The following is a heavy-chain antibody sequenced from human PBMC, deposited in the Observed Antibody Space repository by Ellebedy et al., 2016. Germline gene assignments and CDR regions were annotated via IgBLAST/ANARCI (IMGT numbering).Heavy chain of an antibody. J-gene: IGHJ4*02. CDR2: ISGSGGNT. Sequence: GESLKISCAASGFTFSDYAMSWVRQAPGKGLEWVSVISGSGGNTYYADSVKGRFTISRDNSRNTLYLQLNSLRAEDTAVYYCAKTLITMIEVVITPYFDSWGQGTLVTVSS. CDR3: AKTLITMIEVVITPYFDS. CDR1: GFTFSDYA. D-gene: IGHD3-22*01. V-gene: IGHV3-23*01.